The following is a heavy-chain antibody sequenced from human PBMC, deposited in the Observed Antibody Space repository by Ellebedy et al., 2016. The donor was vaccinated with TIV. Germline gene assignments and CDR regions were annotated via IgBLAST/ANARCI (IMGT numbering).Heavy chain of an antibody. V-gene: IGHV1-46*01. CDR2: VNPGGGRT. CDR1: GFTFTSYY. CDR3: AREGASAGADYFDY. Sequence: AASVKVSCKASGFTFTSYYIHWVRQAPGQGLEWMGRVNPGGGRTKFAPNFQGRLTMTRGTSTSEVYMEVRSLRSDDTAVYYGAREGASAGADYFDYWGQGTLVIVSS. D-gene: IGHD1-26*01. J-gene: IGHJ4*02.